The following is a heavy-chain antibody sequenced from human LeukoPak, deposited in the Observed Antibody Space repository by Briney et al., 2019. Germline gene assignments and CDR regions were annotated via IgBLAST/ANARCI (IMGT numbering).Heavy chain of an antibody. J-gene: IGHJ5*02. CDR1: CGSFSGYY. V-gene: IGHV4-34*01. CDR3: ARTQWLVRNWFDP. CDR2: INHSGST. Sequence: PSETLSLTCAVYCGSFSGYYWSWIRQPPGKGLEWIGEINHSGSTNYNPSLKSGVTISVDTSKNQFSLKLSSVTAADTAVYYCARTQWLVRNWFDPWGQGTLVTVSS. D-gene: IGHD6-19*01.